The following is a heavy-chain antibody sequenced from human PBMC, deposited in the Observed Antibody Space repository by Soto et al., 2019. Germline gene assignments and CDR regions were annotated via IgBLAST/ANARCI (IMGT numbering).Heavy chain of an antibody. CDR3: ARHVGFYWYFDL. Sequence: EVQLVESGGGLVQPGGSLRLSCAASGFTSSSSYMGWVRQAPGKGLEWVSSIYSGGNTYYADSVRGRFTISTDNSKDTLDLQMNSLRVDDTAMYYCARHVGFYWYFDLWGRGTLVTVSS. D-gene: IGHD1-26*01. J-gene: IGHJ2*01. CDR2: IYSGGNT. CDR1: GFTSSSSY. V-gene: IGHV3-66*04.